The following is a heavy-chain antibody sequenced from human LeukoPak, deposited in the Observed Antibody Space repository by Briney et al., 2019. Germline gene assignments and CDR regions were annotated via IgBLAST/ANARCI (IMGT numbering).Heavy chain of an antibody. Sequence: ASVKVSCKASGGTFSSYAISWVRQAPGQGLEWMGGIIPIFGTANYAQKFQGRVTITADESTSTAYMGLSSLRSEDTAVYYCARTQTLMVYAPRYGMDVWGQGTTVTVSS. CDR2: IIPIFGTA. V-gene: IGHV1-69*13. D-gene: IGHD2-8*01. CDR1: GGTFSSYA. J-gene: IGHJ6*02. CDR3: ARTQTLMVYAPRYGMDV.